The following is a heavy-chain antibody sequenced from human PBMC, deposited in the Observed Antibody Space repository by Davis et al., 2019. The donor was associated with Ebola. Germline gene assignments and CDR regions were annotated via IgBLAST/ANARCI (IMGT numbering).Heavy chain of an antibody. J-gene: IGHJ6*02. CDR3: AEIYWVRYGMDV. Sequence: GESLKISCAASGFTFSGYAMHWVRQAPGKGLEWVAVISYDGSNKYYADSVKGQFTISRDNSQNTLSLQMNSLRAEDTAVYYCAEIYWVRYGMDVWSQGTTVTVSS. D-gene: IGHD2-8*02. V-gene: IGHV3-30*04. CDR2: ISYDGSNK. CDR1: GFTFSGYA.